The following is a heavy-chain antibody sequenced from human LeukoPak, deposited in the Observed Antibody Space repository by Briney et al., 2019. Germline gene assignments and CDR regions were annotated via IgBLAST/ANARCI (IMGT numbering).Heavy chain of an antibody. CDR2: ISYDGSNK. V-gene: IGHV3-30*03. Sequence: GGSLRLSCAASGFTFSSYGMHWVRQAPGKGLEWVAVISYDGSNKYYADSVKGRFTISRDNAKNTLYLQMNSLRAEDTAVYYCARVIMGASNWFDPWGQGTLVTVSS. CDR1: GFTFSSYG. J-gene: IGHJ5*02. D-gene: IGHD1-26*01. CDR3: ARVIMGASNWFDP.